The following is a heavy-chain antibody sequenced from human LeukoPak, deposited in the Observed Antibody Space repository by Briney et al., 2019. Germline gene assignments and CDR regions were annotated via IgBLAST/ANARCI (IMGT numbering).Heavy chain of an antibody. D-gene: IGHD3-10*01. J-gene: IGHJ4*02. CDR1: GFDISYNY. CDR3: ARVWFGYFFQ. V-gene: IGHV3-53*01. Sequence: GGSLRLSCAASGFDISYNYVGWVRQAPGKGLEWVSVIHTGGTTHYADSVKGRFTISKDNSNNTVYLQMNSVGVEDMAVYYCARVWFGYFFQWGQGALVTVSS. CDR2: IHTGGTT.